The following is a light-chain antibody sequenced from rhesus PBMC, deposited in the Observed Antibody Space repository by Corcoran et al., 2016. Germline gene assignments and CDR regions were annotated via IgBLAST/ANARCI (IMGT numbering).Light chain of an antibody. J-gene: IGLJ1*01. Sequence: QAALTQPPSVSGSPGQSVTISCTGTSSDIGYYNYVSWYQRHPGKAPKLMIFDVSKRPSGVSDRFSGSKSGSTSSLTISGLQAEDEADYFCSSYAGSNTYIFGTGTRLTVL. V-gene: IGLV2-23*01. CDR2: DVS. CDR3: SSYAGSNTYI. CDR1: SSDIGYYNY.